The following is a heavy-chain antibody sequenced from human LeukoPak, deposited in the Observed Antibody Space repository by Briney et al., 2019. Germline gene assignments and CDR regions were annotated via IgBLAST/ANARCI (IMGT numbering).Heavy chain of an antibody. CDR1: GDSVSSNSVT. J-gene: IGHJ5*02. D-gene: IGHD2-2*01. CDR3: ARRLTQYDCFDP. CDR2: SYYRSTWYN. V-gene: IGHV6-1*01. Sequence: SQTLSLTCAISGDSVSSNSVTWNWIRQPPSRGLEWLGRSYYRSTWYNDYAVSVRGRITVNPDTSKNQFSLHLNSVTPEDTAVYYCARRLTQYDCFDPWGQGILVTVSS.